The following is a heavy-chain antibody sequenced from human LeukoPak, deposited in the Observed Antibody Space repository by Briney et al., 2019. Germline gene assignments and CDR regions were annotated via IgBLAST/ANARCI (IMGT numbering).Heavy chain of an antibody. CDR3: ARIYCSGGSCYFDY. CDR1: GYTFTGYY. Sequence: ASVKVSCKASGYTFTGYYMHWVRQAPGQGLEWMGWINPNSGGTNYAQKFQGRVTMTRDTSIRTAYMERSRLRSDDTAVYYCARIYCSGGSCYFDYWGQGTLVTVSS. V-gene: IGHV1-2*02. CDR2: INPNSGGT. D-gene: IGHD2-15*01. J-gene: IGHJ4*02.